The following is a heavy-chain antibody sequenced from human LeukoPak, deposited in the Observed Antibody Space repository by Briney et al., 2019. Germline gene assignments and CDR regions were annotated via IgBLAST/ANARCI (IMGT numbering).Heavy chain of an antibody. CDR2: IRYDGSSK. Sequence: GSLRLSCAASGFTFSSYGMHWVRQAPGKGLEWVAFIRYDGSSKYYADSVKGRFTISRDNSKNTLYLQMNSLRAEDTAVYYCANFYDYVWGSYRSPDAFDIWGQGTMVTVSS. J-gene: IGHJ3*02. CDR3: ANFYDYVWGSYRSPDAFDI. V-gene: IGHV3-30*02. CDR1: GFTFSSYG. D-gene: IGHD3-16*02.